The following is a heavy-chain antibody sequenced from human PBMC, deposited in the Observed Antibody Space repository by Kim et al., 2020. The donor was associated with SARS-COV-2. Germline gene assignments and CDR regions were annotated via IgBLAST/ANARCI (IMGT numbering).Heavy chain of an antibody. J-gene: IGHJ6*02. Sequence: GGSLRLSCAASGFTFSSYWMSWVRQAPGKGLEWVANIKQDGSEKYYVDSVKGRFTISRDNAKNSLYLQMNSLRAEDTAVYYCAREEQGYFDWLLLAAYYYYGMDVWGQGTTVTVSS. D-gene: IGHD3-9*01. CDR3: AREEQGYFDWLLLAAYYYYGMDV. V-gene: IGHV3-7*01. CDR1: GFTFSSYW. CDR2: IKQDGSEK.